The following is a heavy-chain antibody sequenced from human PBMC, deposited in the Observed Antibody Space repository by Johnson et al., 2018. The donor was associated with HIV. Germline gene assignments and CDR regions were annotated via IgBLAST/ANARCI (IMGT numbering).Heavy chain of an antibody. CDR3: ASLVGSSSGEAFDI. CDR1: GFTFSSYW. D-gene: IGHD6-6*01. J-gene: IGHJ3*02. V-gene: IGHV3-7*03. Sequence: GSLRLSCAASGFTFSSYWMSWVRQAPGKGLEWVANIKQDGTEKYYVDSVKGRFTISRDNAKNSLYLQMNSLRAEDTAVYYCASLVGSSSGEAFDIWGQGTMVTVSS. CDR2: IKQDGTEK.